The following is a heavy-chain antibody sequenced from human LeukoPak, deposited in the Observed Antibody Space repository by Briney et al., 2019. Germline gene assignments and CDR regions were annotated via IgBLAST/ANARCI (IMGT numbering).Heavy chain of an antibody. V-gene: IGHV4-34*01. Sequence: SETLSLTCAVYGGSFSGYYWSWIRQPPGKGLEWIGEINHSGSTNYNPSLKSRVTISVDTSKNQFSLKLSSVTAADTAVYYCARGGHIIAARKNYYYGMDVWGQGTTVTVSS. CDR2: INHSGST. CDR3: ARGGHIIAARKNYYYGMDV. CDR1: GGSFSGYY. D-gene: IGHD6-6*01. J-gene: IGHJ6*02.